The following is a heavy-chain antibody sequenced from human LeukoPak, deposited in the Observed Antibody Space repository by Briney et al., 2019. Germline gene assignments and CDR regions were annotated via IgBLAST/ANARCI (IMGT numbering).Heavy chain of an antibody. CDR1: GFTFSSYG. J-gene: IGHJ1*01. D-gene: IGHD1-26*01. CDR3: AKDLGRIVGTTTPEH. CDR2: IRYDGSNK. Sequence: GGSLRLSCAASGFTFSSYGMHWVRQAPGKGLEWVAFIRYDGSNKYYADSVKGRFTISRDNSKNTLYLQMNSLRAGDTAVYYCAKDLGRIVGTTTPEHWGQGTLVTVSS. V-gene: IGHV3-30*02.